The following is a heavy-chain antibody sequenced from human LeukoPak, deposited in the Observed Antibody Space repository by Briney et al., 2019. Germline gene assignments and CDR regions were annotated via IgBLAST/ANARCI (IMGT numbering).Heavy chain of an antibody. CDR2: ISWNSASV. CDR3: AKDYGYSSSWYDY. J-gene: IGHJ4*02. Sequence: HPGRSLRLSCEASGFTFDDYGMHWVRQAPGKGLEWVSTISWNSASVGYVDSVKGRFTISRDNAKKTLYLQMNSLRPEDTALYYCAKDYGYSSSWYDYWGQGTLATVSS. CDR1: GFTFDDYG. D-gene: IGHD6-13*01. V-gene: IGHV3-9*01.